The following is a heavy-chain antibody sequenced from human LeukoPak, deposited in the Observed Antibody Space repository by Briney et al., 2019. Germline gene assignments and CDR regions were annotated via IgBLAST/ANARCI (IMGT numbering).Heavy chain of an antibody. CDR2: VDHTGST. CDR1: DDSITMYY. D-gene: IGHD3-22*01. V-gene: IGHV4-59*01. J-gene: IGHJ3*02. Sequence: PSETLSLTCTVSDDSITMYYWTWIRQPPGKGLEWIGYVDHTGSTKFNPSLNGRVSISRDTSKNQFSLKLSSVTAADTAVYYCAREGDYYDSSGYYSNDAFDIWGQGTMVTVSS. CDR3: AREGDYYDSSGYYSNDAFDI.